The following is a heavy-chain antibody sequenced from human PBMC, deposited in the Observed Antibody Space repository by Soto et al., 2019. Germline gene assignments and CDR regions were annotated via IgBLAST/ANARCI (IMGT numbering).Heavy chain of an antibody. CDR2: INADGTTT. V-gene: IGHV3-74*01. J-gene: IGHJ5*02. CDR3: ATVATHSYNWVDP. CDR1: GFTFSTYW. D-gene: IGHD3-3*02. Sequence: EVHLVESGGGLVQPGGSLRLSCAASGFTFSTYWMHWVRKAPGTGLVWVSRINADGTTTTYADSVKGRFTISRDNAKNTLYLQMNSLRAEDTAVYFCATVATHSYNWVDPWGQGTLVTISS.